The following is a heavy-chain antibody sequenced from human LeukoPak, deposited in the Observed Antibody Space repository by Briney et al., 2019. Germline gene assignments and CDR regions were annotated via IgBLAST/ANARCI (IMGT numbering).Heavy chain of an antibody. D-gene: IGHD3-10*01. J-gene: IGHJ4*02. V-gene: IGHV3-23*01. CDR2: ISGSGGST. CDR1: GFTFSSYA. CDR3: AKDPSIWFGELLYRYFDY. Sequence: GGSLRLSCAASGFTFSSYAMSWVRQAPGKGLEWVSAISGSGGSTYYADSVKGRFTVSRDNSKNTLYLQMNSLRAEDTAVYYCAKDPSIWFGELLYRYFDYWGQGTLVTVSS.